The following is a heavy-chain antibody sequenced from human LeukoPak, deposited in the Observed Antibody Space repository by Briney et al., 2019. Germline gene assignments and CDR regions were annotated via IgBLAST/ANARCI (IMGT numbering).Heavy chain of an antibody. Sequence: SVKVSCKASGGTFSSYSFTWVRQAPGQGLEWMGRINPMFNTANYAQDFQGRVTITADKSTSTAYMELITLRSEDTAVYYCAREAKTSDWNSEPYLDYWGQGTLITVSS. CDR2: INPMFNTA. D-gene: IGHD2-21*02. CDR3: AREAKTSDWNSEPYLDY. CDR1: GGTFSSYS. J-gene: IGHJ4*02. V-gene: IGHV1-69*08.